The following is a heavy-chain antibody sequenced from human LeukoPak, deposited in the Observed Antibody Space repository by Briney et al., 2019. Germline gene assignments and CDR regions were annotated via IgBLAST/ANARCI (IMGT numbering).Heavy chain of an antibody. D-gene: IGHD2-2*01. CDR3: AREVSGSSASNWFDP. J-gene: IGHJ5*02. CDR2: IIPILGIA. Sequence: GASVKVSCKASGYTFTSYGISWVRQAPGQGLEWMGRIIPILGIANYAQKFQGRVTITADKSTSTAYMELSSLRSEDTAVYYCAREVSGSSASNWFDPWGQGTLVTVSS. CDR1: GYTFTSYG. V-gene: IGHV1-69*04.